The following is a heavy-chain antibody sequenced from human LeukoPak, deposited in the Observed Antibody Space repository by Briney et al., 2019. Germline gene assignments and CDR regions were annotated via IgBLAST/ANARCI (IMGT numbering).Heavy chain of an antibody. V-gene: IGHV4-59*01. CDR3: ARRVGGTTFFDH. Sequence: SETLSLTCSVSGDSISSYYWSWIRQPPGKGLEWIGYIYYSGSTNYNPSLKSRVTISVDTSKNQFSLKLSSVTAADSAVYYCARRVGGTTFFDHWGQGTLVTVSS. CDR1: GDSISSYY. CDR2: IYYSGST. J-gene: IGHJ4*02. D-gene: IGHD1-26*01.